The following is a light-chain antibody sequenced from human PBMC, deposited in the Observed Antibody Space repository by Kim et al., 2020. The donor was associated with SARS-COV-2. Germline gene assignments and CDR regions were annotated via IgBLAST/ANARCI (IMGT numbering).Light chain of an antibody. Sequence: PGETAPLSCMASQRVSSSHLAWYQQVPGQAPRLLIYGASSRATGIPDRFSGSASGTDFTLTISRLEPEDFAVYYCQQYGTSPPYTFGQGTKLEI. CDR2: GAS. V-gene: IGKV3-20*01. J-gene: IGKJ2*01. CDR3: QQYGTSPPYT. CDR1: QRVSSSH.